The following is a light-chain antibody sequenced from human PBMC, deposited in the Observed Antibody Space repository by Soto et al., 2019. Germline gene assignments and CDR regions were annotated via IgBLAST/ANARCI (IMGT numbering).Light chain of an antibody. CDR2: DAS. J-gene: IGKJ1*01. V-gene: IGKV3-11*01. CDR3: QQRSNWLRPWT. CDR1: QSVSSY. Sequence: EIVLTQSPATLSLSPGERANLSCGASQSVSSYLAWYQQKPGAAPRLLIYDASNRATGIPARFSGSGSGTDFTLTLSSLEPEPFAVSYCQQRSNWLRPWTFGQGTKVDIK.